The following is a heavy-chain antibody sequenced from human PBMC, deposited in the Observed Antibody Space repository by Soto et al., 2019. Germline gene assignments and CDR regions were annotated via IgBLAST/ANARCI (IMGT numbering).Heavy chain of an antibody. CDR1: GFTFSSYA. Sequence: QVQLVESGGGVDQPGRSLRLSCAASGFTFSSYAMHWVRQAPGKGLEWVATISYDGSIEYYADSVKGRFTVSRDNSENTLHLQMESLRPEDTALFYCARLDKFSSGWSWGQGTLVTVSS. CDR2: ISYDGSIE. V-gene: IGHV3-30-3*01. D-gene: IGHD6-19*01. J-gene: IGHJ4*02. CDR3: ARLDKFSSGWS.